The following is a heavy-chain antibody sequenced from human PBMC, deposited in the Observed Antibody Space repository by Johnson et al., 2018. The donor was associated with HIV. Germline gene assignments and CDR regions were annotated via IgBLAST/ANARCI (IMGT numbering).Heavy chain of an antibody. CDR1: GLTVRSNY. CDR2: IYSGGST. Sequence: VQLVESGGGLVQPGGSLRLSCAASGLTVRSNYMSWVRQAPGKGLEWVSLIYSGGSTYYADSVKGRFTISRDNFKNTLYLQMNSLRAEDTAVYYCAKCVYSSSSWMLFDIWGQGTMVTVSS. CDR3: AKCVYSSSSWMLFDI. D-gene: IGHD6-6*01. J-gene: IGHJ3*02. V-gene: IGHV3-66*02.